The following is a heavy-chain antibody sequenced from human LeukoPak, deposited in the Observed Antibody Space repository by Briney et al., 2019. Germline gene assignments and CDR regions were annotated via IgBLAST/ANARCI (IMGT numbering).Heavy chain of an antibody. Sequence: SETLSLTCTVSGGSISSGDYYWSWIRQPPGKGLEWIGYIYYSGSTYYNPSLKSRVTISVDTSKNQFSLKLSSVTAADTAVYYCARSRYYSRQFDYWGQGTLVTVSS. CDR3: ARSRYYSRQFDY. V-gene: IGHV4-30-4*01. J-gene: IGHJ4*02. CDR1: GGSISSGDYY. CDR2: IYYSGST. D-gene: IGHD3-10*01.